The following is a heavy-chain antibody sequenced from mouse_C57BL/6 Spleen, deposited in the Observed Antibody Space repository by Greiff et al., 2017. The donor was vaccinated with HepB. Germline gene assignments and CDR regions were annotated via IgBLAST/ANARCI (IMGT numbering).Heavy chain of an antibody. J-gene: IGHJ2*01. D-gene: IGHD2-2*01. V-gene: IGHV5-4*01. Sequence: EVQVVESGGGLVKPGGSLKLSCAASGFTFSSYAMSWVRQTPEKRLEWVATISDGGSYTYYPDNVKGRFTISRDNAKNNLYLQMSHLKSEDTAMYYCARGRLRTLYYFDYWGQGTTLTVSS. CDR1: GFTFSSYA. CDR2: ISDGGSYT. CDR3: ARGRLRTLYYFDY.